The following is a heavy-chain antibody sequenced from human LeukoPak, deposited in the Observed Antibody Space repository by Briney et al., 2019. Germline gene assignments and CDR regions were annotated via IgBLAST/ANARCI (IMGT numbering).Heavy chain of an antibody. V-gene: IGHV4-61*01. CDR3: ARGFGSGYYGVFDY. CDR2: IYYSGST. D-gene: IGHD3-22*01. J-gene: IGHJ4*02. Sequence: PSETLSLTCTVSGGSISSGSYYWSWIRQPPGKGLEWIGYIYYSGSTNYNPSLKSRVTVSVDTSKNQFSLKLSSVTAADTAVYYCARGFGSGYYGVFDYWGQGTLVTVSS. CDR1: GGSISSGSYY.